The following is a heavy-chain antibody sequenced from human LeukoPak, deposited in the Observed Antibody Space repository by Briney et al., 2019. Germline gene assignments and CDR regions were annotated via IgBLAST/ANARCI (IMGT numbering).Heavy chain of an antibody. CDR2: VDYSKST. Sequence: ADTLSLTCTVSGGSISSYYWSWIRQPPGKGLEWIGYVDYSKSTNYSPSLKSRVTISGDTSKNQFSLKLTSVTAADTAVYYCARGLSDSSGYYYGGRFDPWGQGTLVTVSS. J-gene: IGHJ5*02. V-gene: IGHV4-59*01. D-gene: IGHD3-22*01. CDR1: GGSISSYY. CDR3: ARGLSDSSGYYYGGRFDP.